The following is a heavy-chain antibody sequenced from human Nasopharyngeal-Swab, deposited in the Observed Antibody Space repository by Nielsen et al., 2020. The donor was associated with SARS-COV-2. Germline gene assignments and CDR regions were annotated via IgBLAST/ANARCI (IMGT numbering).Heavy chain of an antibody. CDR3: ARGGGSSSWVDY. V-gene: IGHV4-59*01. D-gene: IGHD6-13*01. J-gene: IGHJ4*02. Sequence: SGTLSLTCTVSGGSISSYYWSWIRQPPGKGLEWIGYIYYSGSTNYNPSLKSRVTISVDTSKNQFSLKLSSVTAADTAVYYCARGGGSSSWVDYWGQGTLVTVSS. CDR2: IYYSGST. CDR1: GGSISSYY.